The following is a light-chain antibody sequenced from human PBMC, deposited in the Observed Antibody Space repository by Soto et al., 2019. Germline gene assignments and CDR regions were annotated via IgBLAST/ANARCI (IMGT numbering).Light chain of an antibody. CDR2: DAS. J-gene: IGKJ5*01. V-gene: IGKV3-11*01. Sequence: EIVLTQSPATLSVSPGERATLSCRASESVGSYSAWYQQKPGQAPRLLIYDASNRATGIPVRFTGSGSGTDFTLTISSLEPEDFAVYYCQQYNNWPPITFGQGTRLEIK. CDR1: ESVGSY. CDR3: QQYNNWPPIT.